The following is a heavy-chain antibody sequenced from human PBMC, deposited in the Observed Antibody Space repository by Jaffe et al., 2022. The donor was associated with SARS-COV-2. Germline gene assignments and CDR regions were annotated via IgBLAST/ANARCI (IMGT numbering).Heavy chain of an antibody. V-gene: IGHV3-13*01. Sequence: EVQLVESGGGLVQPGGSLRLSCAASGFTFSSYDMHWVRQATGKGLEWVSAIGTAGDTYYPGSVKGRFTISRENAKNSLYLQMNSLRAGDTAVYYCARNYYDSRGYYYYGMDVWGQGTTVTVSS. CDR2: IGTAGDT. CDR1: GFTFSSYD. D-gene: IGHD3-22*01. CDR3: ARNYYDSRGYYYYGMDV. J-gene: IGHJ6*02.